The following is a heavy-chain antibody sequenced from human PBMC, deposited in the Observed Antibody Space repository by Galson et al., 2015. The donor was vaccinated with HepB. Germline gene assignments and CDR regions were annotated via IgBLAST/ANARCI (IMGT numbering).Heavy chain of an antibody. CDR3: ATAPRRAAAVPFDY. Sequence: SVKVSCKVSGYTLTELSMHWVRQAPGKGLEWMGGFDPEDGETIYAQKFQGRVTMTEDTSTDTAYMELSSLRSEDTAVYYCATAPRRAAAVPFDYWGQGTLVTVSS. D-gene: IGHD6-13*01. CDR1: GYTLTELS. V-gene: IGHV1-24*01. J-gene: IGHJ4*02. CDR2: FDPEDGET.